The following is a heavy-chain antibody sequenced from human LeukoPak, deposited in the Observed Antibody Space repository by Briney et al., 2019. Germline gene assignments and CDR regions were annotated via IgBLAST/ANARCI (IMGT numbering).Heavy chain of an antibody. CDR2: IYYSGST. CDR1: GGSISSGGYY. Sequence: SQTLSLTCTVSGGSISSGGYYWSWIRQHPGKGLEWIGFIYYSGSTYYDPSLKSRVTISVDTSNNHFSLKLSSVTAADTAVYYCAKGRNYYDSSGHYLGFDYWGQGTLVTVSS. V-gene: IGHV4-31*03. D-gene: IGHD3-22*01. J-gene: IGHJ4*02. CDR3: AKGRNYYDSSGHYLGFDY.